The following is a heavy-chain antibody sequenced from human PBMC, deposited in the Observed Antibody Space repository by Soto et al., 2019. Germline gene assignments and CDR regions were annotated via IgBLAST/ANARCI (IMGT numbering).Heavy chain of an antibody. CDR2: ISAYNGNT. CDR1: GYTFTSYG. V-gene: IGHV1-18*01. D-gene: IGHD3-10*01. J-gene: IGHJ6*03. Sequence: ASVKVSCKASGYTFTSYGISWVRQAPGQGLEGMGWISAYNGNTNYAQKLQGRVTMTTDTSTSTVYMELIILRSEDTAVYYCARSGELWFGDYYYFMDVWGKGTTVTVSS. CDR3: ARSGELWFGDYYYFMDV.